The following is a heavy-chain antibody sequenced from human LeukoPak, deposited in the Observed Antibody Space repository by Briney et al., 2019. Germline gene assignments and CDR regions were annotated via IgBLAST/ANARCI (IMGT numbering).Heavy chain of an antibody. D-gene: IGHD3-10*01. CDR2: ISFSSATI. CDR1: GFTFSSYS. J-gene: IGHJ3*02. Sequence: GGSLRFSCEASGFTFSSYSMNWVRQAPGKGLEWVSYISFSSATIHYADSVKGRFTVSRDNAKNSLYLQMNSLRAEDTALYFCARDTHYYGSGSPAFDIWGQGTMVTVSS. V-gene: IGHV3-48*01. CDR3: ARDTHYYGSGSPAFDI.